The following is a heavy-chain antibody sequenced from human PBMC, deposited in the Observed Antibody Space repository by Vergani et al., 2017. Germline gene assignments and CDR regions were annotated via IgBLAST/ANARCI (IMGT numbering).Heavy chain of an antibody. V-gene: IGHV4-39*01. J-gene: IGHJ4*02. D-gene: IGHD3-9*01. Sequence: QLHLQESGPGLVKPSETLSLTCTVSGGSITSSSYYWGWIRQPPGKGLEWIGNIYHSGGAYYNPSLKGRVTISVDTSKNQFSLEVTSVTAADTAIYFCARTESFILRYFHSALWDQGTLVTVSS. CDR1: GGSITSSSYY. CDR2: IYHSGGA. CDR3: ARTESFILRYFHSAL.